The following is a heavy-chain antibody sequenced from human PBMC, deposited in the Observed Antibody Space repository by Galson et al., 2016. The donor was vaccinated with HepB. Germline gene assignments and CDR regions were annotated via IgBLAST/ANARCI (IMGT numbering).Heavy chain of an antibody. V-gene: IGHV3-11*01. CDR3: ARDFIVAPPYYYYDMDV. CDR1: GFTFSDYY. J-gene: IGHJ6*02. CDR2: ISSSGSLI. D-gene: IGHD2-15*01. Sequence: SLRLSCAASGFTFSDYYMSWIRQAPGKGLEWVSYISSSGSLIYYADSVKGRFTVSRDNAKNSLYLQMNSLRAEDTAVYYCARDFIVAPPYYYYDMDVWGQGTTVTVSS.